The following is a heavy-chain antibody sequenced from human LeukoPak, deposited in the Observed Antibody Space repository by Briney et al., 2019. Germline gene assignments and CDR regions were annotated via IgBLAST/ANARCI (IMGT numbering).Heavy chain of an antibody. CDR3: ARFREHLRRMRGHVEYYFDY. D-gene: IGHD1-1*01. CDR2: IYYSGST. CDR1: GGSISSSSYY. V-gene: IGHV4-39*01. Sequence: SETLSLTCTVSGGSISSSSYYWGWIRQPPGKGLEWIGSIYYSGSTFYTPSLKSRVTISVDTSKNQFSLKLSSVTAAVTAVYYCARFREHLRRMRGHVEYYFDYWGQGTLVTVSS. J-gene: IGHJ4*02.